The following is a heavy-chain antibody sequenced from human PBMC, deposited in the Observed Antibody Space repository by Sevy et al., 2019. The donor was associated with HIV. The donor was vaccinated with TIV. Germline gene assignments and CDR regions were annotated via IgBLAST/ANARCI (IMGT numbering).Heavy chain of an antibody. CDR2: LSAYYGNT. J-gene: IGHJ6*02. Sequence: ASVKVSYKASGYTFTSYGISWVRQAPGQGLEWMGWLSAYYGNTNYARKLQGRVTMTTDTSTSTAYMELRSLRSDDTAVYYCARDLVTIFGVVHRLYYYYYGMDVWDQGTTVTVSS. D-gene: IGHD3-3*01. CDR1: GYTFTSYG. V-gene: IGHV1-18*01. CDR3: ARDLVTIFGVVHRLYYYYYGMDV.